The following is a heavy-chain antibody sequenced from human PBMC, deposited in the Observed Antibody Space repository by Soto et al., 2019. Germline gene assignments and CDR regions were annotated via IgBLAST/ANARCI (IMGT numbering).Heavy chain of an antibody. D-gene: IGHD6-19*01. Sequence: SVKVSCKASGRTFSSYAISWVRQAPGQGLEWMGGIIPIFGTANYAQKFQGRVTITADKSTSTAYMELSSLRSEDTAVYYCARDRRYSSGWPTSYYWGQGTLVTVSS. J-gene: IGHJ4*02. CDR2: IIPIFGTA. CDR3: ARDRRYSSGWPTSYY. V-gene: IGHV1-69*06. CDR1: GRTFSSYA.